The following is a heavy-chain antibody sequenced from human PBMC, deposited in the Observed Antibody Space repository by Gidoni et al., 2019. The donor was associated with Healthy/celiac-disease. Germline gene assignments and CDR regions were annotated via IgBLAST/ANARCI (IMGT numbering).Heavy chain of an antibody. CDR3: ARPNDILTGYKLAGWFDP. J-gene: IGHJ5*02. D-gene: IGHD3-9*01. CDR1: GASVSSYY. CDR2: IYYSGST. V-gene: IGHV4-59*08. Sequence: QVQLQESGPGLVKSSETLSLTCTVSGASVSSYYWSWIRQPPGKGLEWIGYIYYSGSTNYNPSLRSRVTISVDTSKNQFSLKLNSVTAADTAVYYCARPNDILTGYKLAGWFDPWGQGTLVTVSS.